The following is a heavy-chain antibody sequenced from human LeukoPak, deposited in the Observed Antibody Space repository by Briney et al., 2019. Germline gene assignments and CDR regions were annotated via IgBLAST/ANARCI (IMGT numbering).Heavy chain of an antibody. CDR1: GFTFSDYY. J-gene: IGHJ4*02. V-gene: IGHV3-11*03. D-gene: IGHD2-15*01. CDR3: TTRLQHHFDY. CDR2: ISGSSTFT. Sequence: GGSLRLSCAASGFTFSDYYMNWIRQAPGKGLEWVSYISGSSTFTNYADSVKGRFTISRDDSQNTVYLQMDSLRAEDTAVYYCTTRLQHHFDYWGQGTQVTVSS.